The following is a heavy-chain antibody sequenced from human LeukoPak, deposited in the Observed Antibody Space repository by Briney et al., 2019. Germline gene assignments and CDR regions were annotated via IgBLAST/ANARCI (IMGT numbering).Heavy chain of an antibody. V-gene: IGHV5-51*01. J-gene: IGHJ4*02. CDR3: ARVHYYETSDWGNYFDY. CDR1: GYTFNGYW. CDR2: IYPGDSDT. Sequence: GESLKISCKGSGYTFNGYWIGWVRQMPGKGLEWMGIIYPGDSDTRYSPSFQGQVTISADKSISTAYLQWSSLKASDTAMYYCARVHYYETSDWGNYFDYWGQGTLVTVSS. D-gene: IGHD3-22*01.